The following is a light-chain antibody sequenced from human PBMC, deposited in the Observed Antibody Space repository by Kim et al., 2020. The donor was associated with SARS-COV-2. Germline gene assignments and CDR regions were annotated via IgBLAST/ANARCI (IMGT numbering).Light chain of an antibody. CDR1: HSVTRN. CDR2: AAS. CDR3: QQSYSTPFT. J-gene: IGKJ2*01. V-gene: IGKV1-39*01. Sequence: SASVGDRVTITCRASHSVTRNVNWYQQKPGKAPKLLIYAASSLQGGVPSRFSGSESGTDFTLTISSLQPEDFATYYCQQSYSTPFTFGQGTTLEI.